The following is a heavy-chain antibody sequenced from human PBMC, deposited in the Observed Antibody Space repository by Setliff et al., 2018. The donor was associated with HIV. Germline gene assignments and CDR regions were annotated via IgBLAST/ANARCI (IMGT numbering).Heavy chain of an antibody. CDR1: GFTFTTYW. V-gene: IGHV3-7*01. D-gene: IGHD3-22*01. Sequence: GGSLRLSCAASGFTFTTYWMSWVRQSPGKGLEWVANINQNGREKYYVDSAKGRFTISRDNVKNSLYLQMNSLRGEDTAVYYCAGSRGYFVKADWGQGTLVTVSS. CDR2: INQNGREK. J-gene: IGHJ4*02. CDR3: AGSRGYFVKAD.